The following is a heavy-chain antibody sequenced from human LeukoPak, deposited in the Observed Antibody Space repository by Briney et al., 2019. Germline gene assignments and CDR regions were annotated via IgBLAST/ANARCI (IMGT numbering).Heavy chain of an antibody. Sequence: SQTLSLTCTVSGGSISSGDYYWSWIRQPPGKGLEWIGSIYYSGSTYYNPSLKSRVTISVDTSKNQFSLKLSSVTAADTAVYYCARRSGWYYFDYWGQGTLVTVSS. CDR1: GGSISSGDYY. V-gene: IGHV4-39*01. CDR2: IYYSGST. D-gene: IGHD6-19*01. J-gene: IGHJ4*02. CDR3: ARRSGWYYFDY.